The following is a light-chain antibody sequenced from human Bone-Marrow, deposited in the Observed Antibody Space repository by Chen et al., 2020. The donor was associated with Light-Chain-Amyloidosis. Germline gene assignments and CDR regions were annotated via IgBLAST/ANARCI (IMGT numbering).Light chain of an antibody. CDR1: NSDVGNYNL. J-gene: IGLJ3*02. V-gene: IGLV2-23*01. CDR2: GDF. CDR3: CAYTGSSTWV. Sequence: QSALTQPASVSGSPGQSITISCTASNSDVGNYNLVSWYQHHQGKAPKLIIYGDFKRPSGVSTRFSGSKSGNSASLSISGLQNEDEAHYHCCAYTGSSTWVFGGGTKLTVL.